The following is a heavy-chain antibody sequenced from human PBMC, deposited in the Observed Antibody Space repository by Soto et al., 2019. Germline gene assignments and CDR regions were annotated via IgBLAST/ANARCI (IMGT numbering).Heavy chain of an antibody. D-gene: IGHD6-19*01. J-gene: IGHJ6*02. V-gene: IGHV6-1*01. Sequence: SQTLSLTCAISGDSVSSNSAAWNWIRQSPSRGLEWLGRTYYRSKWYNDYAVSVKSRITINPDTSKNQFSLQLNSVTPEDTAVYYCARVSRVWYSSGWYSTKGYYYYYGMDVWGQGTTVTV. CDR1: GDSVSSNSAA. CDR3: ARVSRVWYSSGWYSTKGYYYYYGMDV. CDR2: TYYRSKWYN.